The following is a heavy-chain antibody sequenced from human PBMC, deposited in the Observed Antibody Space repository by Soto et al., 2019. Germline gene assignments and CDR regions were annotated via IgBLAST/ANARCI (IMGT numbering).Heavy chain of an antibody. CDR2: IRSKAYGGTT. D-gene: IGHD6-13*01. J-gene: IGHJ6*02. CDR1: GFTFGDYA. CDR3: TKYTHVSRYSYFGMDV. Sequence: PGESLRLSCTGSGFTFGDYAMSWSRQAPGKGLEWVGVIRSKAYGGTTDYAASVKGRFTILRDDSKSIAYLQMSSLQTEDTGVYYCTKYTHVSRYSYFGMDVWGHGTTVTVSS. V-gene: IGHV3-49*03.